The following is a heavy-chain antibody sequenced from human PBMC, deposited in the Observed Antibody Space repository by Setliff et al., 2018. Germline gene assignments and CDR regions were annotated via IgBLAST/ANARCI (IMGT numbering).Heavy chain of an antibody. V-gene: IGHV1-69*13. Sequence: ASVKVSCKASGGTFRSDGFNWVRQAPGQGLEWMGRIIPVFRTADYAPILQGRVTISADESTTTAYMELSSLKSDDTAVYYCARDTRDKFESSGYYLSFDSWGQGTLVTVSS. D-gene: IGHD3-22*01. CDR1: GGTFRSDG. CDR2: IIPVFRTA. CDR3: ARDTRDKFESSGYYLSFDS. J-gene: IGHJ4*02.